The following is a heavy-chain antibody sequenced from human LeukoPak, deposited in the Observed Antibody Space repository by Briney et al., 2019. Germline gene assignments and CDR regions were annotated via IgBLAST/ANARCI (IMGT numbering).Heavy chain of an antibody. CDR2: IYYSGST. Sequence: SETLSLTCTVSGGSISSSSYYWGWIRQPPGKGLEWIGSIYYSGSTYYNPSLKSRVTISVDTSKNQFSLKLSSVTAADTAVYYCARPSQYYYDSSFDYWGQGTLVTVSS. D-gene: IGHD3-22*01. CDR1: GGSISSSSYY. J-gene: IGHJ4*02. V-gene: IGHV4-39*07. CDR3: ARPSQYYYDSSFDY.